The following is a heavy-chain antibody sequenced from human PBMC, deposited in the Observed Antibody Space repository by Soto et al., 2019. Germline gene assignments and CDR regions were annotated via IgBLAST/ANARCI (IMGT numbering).Heavy chain of an antibody. D-gene: IGHD3-10*01. CDR3: AKIADAEVVRGYYYYGMDV. J-gene: IGHJ6*02. Sequence: EVQLLESGGGLVQPGGSLRLSCAASGFTFSTYAMSWVRQAPGKGLEWVSSISGNGGSTYYADSVKGRFTISRDNSKNXLXXQMNSLRAEDTVVYYCAKIADAEVVRGYYYYGMDVWGQGTTVTVSS. CDR1: GFTFSTYA. CDR2: ISGNGGST. V-gene: IGHV3-23*01.